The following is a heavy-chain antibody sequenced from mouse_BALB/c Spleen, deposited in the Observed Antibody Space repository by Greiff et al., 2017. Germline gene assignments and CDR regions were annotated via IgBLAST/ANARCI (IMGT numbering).Heavy chain of an antibody. V-gene: IGHV1-4*02. CDR2: INPSSGYT. J-gene: IGHJ3*01. Sequence: VQVVESAAELARPGASVKMSCKASGYTFTSYTMHWVKQRPGQGLEWIGYINPSSGYTEYNQKFKDKTTLTADKSSSTAYMQLSSLTSEDSAVYYCARGYDWFAYWGQGTLVTVSA. CDR1: GYTFTSYT. D-gene: IGHD2-14*01. CDR3: ARGYDWFAY.